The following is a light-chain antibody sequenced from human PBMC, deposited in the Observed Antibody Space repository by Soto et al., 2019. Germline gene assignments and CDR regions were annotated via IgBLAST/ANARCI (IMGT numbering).Light chain of an antibody. CDR3: LQDYNFPWT. Sequence: EIVMTQSPATLSVSPGETTRLSCRASQSINSDVALYQQKVGQTPRLLIHGASTRATGIAARFSGSGSGTEFTLTISGLQSEDFATYYCLQDYNFPWTFGQGTKVDIK. CDR2: GAS. J-gene: IGKJ1*01. CDR1: QSINSD. V-gene: IGKV3D-15*01.